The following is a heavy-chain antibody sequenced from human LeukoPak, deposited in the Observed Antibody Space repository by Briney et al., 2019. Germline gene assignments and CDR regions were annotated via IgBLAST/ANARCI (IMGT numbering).Heavy chain of an antibody. V-gene: IGHV4-59*01. CDR3: ARLLTVTTTKPYYYYGMDV. Sequence: PSETLSLTCTVSGGSISSYYWSWIRQPPGKGLEWIGYIYYSGSTNYNPSLKSRVTISVDTSKNQFSLKLSSVTAADTAVYYCARLLTVTTTKPYYYYGMDVWGQGNTVTVSS. J-gene: IGHJ6*02. CDR2: IYYSGST. CDR1: GGSISSYY. D-gene: IGHD4-17*01.